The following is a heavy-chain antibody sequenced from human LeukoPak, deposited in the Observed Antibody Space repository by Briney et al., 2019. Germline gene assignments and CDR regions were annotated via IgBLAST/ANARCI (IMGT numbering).Heavy chain of an antibody. V-gene: IGHV3-7*03. CDR2: IKQDGSEK. CDR3: AGGTGFIIKD. CDR1: GFTFSLYW. D-gene: IGHD3-9*01. Sequence: GRSLRLSCAASGFTFSLYWMNWVRRAPGKGLEWVANIKQDGSEKNYVDSVKGRFTISRDNAKNSLYLQMNNLRVEDTAMYYCAGGTGFIIKDWGQGTLVTVSS. J-gene: IGHJ4*02.